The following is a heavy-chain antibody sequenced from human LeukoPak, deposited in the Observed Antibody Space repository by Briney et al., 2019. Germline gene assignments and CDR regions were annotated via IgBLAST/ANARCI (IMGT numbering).Heavy chain of an antibody. J-gene: IGHJ4*02. CDR3: ARNPVTTKYFDY. D-gene: IGHD4-17*01. CDR1: GYTFISYG. Sequence: GASVKVSCKASGYTFISYGISWVRQAPGQGLEWMGWISGYNGNTNYAQKHQGRVTMTTDTSTSTAYMELRSLRSDDSAVYYCARNPVTTKYFDYWGQGTLVTVSS. CDR2: ISGYNGNT. V-gene: IGHV1-18*01.